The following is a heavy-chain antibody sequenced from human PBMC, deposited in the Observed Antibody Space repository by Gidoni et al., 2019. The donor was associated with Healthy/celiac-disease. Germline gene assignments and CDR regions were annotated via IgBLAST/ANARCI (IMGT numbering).Heavy chain of an antibody. CDR1: GFTFSSYG. Sequence: QVQLVESGGGVVQPGRSLRLSCAASGFTFSSYGMHWVRQAPGKGLEWVAVIWYDGSNKYYADSVKGRFTISRDNSKNTLYLQMNSLRAEDTAVYYCARDLEPYDSSGSPLDYWGQGTLVTVSS. V-gene: IGHV3-33*01. CDR2: IWYDGSNK. J-gene: IGHJ4*02. CDR3: ARDLEPYDSSGSPLDY. D-gene: IGHD3-22*01.